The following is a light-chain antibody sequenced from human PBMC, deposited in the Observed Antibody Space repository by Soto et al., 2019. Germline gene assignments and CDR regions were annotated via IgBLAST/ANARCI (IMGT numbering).Light chain of an antibody. CDR3: HQYNNWPWT. J-gene: IGKJ1*01. CDR2: AAS. CDR1: QRVSNH. Sequence: ETVMTQSPVTLSVSPGDTATLSCRASQRVSNHFAWYQQKPGQAPRLLIYAASTRAAGVPVRFSGSGSETEFTLTIRSLQPEDFALYYCHQYNNWPWTFGQGTKVDIK. V-gene: IGKV3-15*01.